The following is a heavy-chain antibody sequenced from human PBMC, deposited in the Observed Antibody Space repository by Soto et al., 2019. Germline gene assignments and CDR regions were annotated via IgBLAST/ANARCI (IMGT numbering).Heavy chain of an antibody. CDR1: GYTFTSYW. V-gene: IGHV5-51*01. J-gene: IGHJ4*02. D-gene: IGHD3-22*01. CDR2: INPGDSDT. CDR3: VRPDSNGYHPDH. Sequence: PGESLKISCKASGYTFTSYWLAWVRQMPGKGLEWMGIINPGDSDTRYSPSFQGQVTLSADKSINTAYLQWSSLKASHTAMYFCVRPDSNGYHPDHWGKGPMVTVSS.